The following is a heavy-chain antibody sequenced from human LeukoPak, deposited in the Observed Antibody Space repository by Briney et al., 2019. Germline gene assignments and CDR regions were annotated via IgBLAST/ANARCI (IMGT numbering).Heavy chain of an antibody. D-gene: IGHD1-7*01. J-gene: IGHJ6*03. CDR3: AKTQNWNYISYYYYYMDV. CDR1: GFNFWNFV. CDR2: ISGEGAKT. Sequence: GGSLRLSCATSGFNFWNFVVNWVRQAPGKGLAWVSAISGEGAKTYYRDSVKGRFTISTDSGDNTVYLEMNNLTVEDTAVYYCAKTQNWNYISYYYYYMDVWGKGTAVTVSS. V-gene: IGHV3-23*01.